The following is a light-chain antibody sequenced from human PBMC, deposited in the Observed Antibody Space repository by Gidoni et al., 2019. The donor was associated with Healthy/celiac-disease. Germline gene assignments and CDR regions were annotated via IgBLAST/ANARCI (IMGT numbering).Light chain of an antibody. CDR3: QQSYSTPLT. CDR2: AAS. CDR1: QSISSY. J-gene: IGKJ4*01. V-gene: IGKV1-39*01. Sequence: TTQSPSSLSASVGDRVTITCRASQSISSYLNWYQQKPGKAPKLLIYAASSLQSGVPSRFSGSGSGTDFTLTISSLQPEDFATYYCQQSYSTPLTFGGGTKVEIK.